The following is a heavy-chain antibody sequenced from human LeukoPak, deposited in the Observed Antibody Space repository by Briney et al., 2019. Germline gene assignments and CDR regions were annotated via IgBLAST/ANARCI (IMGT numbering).Heavy chain of an antibody. CDR2: IYTSGST. CDR3: ARSPHKYSSSKDFDY. V-gene: IGHV4-4*07. Sequence: SETLSLTCTVSGGSISSYYWSWIRQPAGKGLEWIGRIYTSGSTNYNPSLKSRVTMPVDTSKNQFSLKLSSVTAADTAVYYCARSPHKYSSSKDFDYWGQGTLVTVSS. CDR1: GGSISSYY. J-gene: IGHJ4*02. D-gene: IGHD6-6*01.